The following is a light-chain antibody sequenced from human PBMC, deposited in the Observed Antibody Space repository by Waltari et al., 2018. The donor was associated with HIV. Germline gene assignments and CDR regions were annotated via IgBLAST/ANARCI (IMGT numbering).Light chain of an antibody. Sequence: VMTQSPATLSVSPGGSATISCRTSDSIGNNLIWYQQGPGQAPRVLIYGASTRAPGVRCRITGSGSGTEFALSSNNLQPDDTAVYYCDKQKDSPRSFVQGTRVDFK. CDR3: DKQKDSPRS. CDR2: GAS. J-gene: IGKJ1*01. V-gene: IGKV3-15*01. CDR1: DSIGNN.